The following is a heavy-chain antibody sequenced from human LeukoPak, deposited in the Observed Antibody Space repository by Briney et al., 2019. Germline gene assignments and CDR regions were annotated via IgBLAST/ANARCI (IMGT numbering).Heavy chain of an antibody. CDR1: GFTFSSYN. D-gene: IGHD3-10*01. J-gene: IGHJ6*03. Sequence: GGSLRLSCAVSGFTFSSYNMNWVRQAPGKGLEWVSYITYITSSSSSTYYADSAKGRFTISRDNAKNSLYLQMNSLRAEDTAVYFCARVRGEYYMDVWGKGTTVTVSS. V-gene: IGHV3-48*01. CDR3: ARVRGEYYMDV. CDR2: ITYITSSSSST.